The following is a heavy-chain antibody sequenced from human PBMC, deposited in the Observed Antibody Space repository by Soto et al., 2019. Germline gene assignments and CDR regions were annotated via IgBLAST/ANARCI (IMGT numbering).Heavy chain of an antibody. CDR2: INAGNGNT. D-gene: IGHD3-16*01. V-gene: IGHV1-3*01. J-gene: IGHJ3*02. Sequence: GASVKVSCKASGYTFTSYAMHWVRQAPGQRLEWMGWINAGNGNTKYSQKFQGRVTITRDTSASTAYMELSSLRSEDTAVYYCARATLRLPSFDIWGQGTMVTVSS. CDR1: GYTFTSYA. CDR3: ARATLRLPSFDI.